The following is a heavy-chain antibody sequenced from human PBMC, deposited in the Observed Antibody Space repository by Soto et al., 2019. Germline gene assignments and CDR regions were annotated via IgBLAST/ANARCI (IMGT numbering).Heavy chain of an antibody. CDR2: IWYDGSNK. CDR3: ASNYAYAEGYYFYGIDV. Sequence: GGSLRLSCAASGFTFSIYGMHWVRQAPGKGLEWVAVIWYDGSNKYYADSVKGRFTISRDNAKNTLHLQMNSLGAEDTAVYYCASNYAYAEGYYFYGIDVWGQGATVTGSS. J-gene: IGHJ6*02. CDR1: GFTFSIYG. D-gene: IGHD3-16*01. V-gene: IGHV3-33*03.